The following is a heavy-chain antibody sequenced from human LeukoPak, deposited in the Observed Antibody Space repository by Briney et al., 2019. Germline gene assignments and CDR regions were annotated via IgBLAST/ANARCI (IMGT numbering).Heavy chain of an antibody. CDR2: IYYSGST. V-gene: IGHV4-30-4*08. CDR3: ARESDSSGEFDY. J-gene: IGHJ4*02. CDR1: GGSISSGDYY. D-gene: IGHD3-22*01. Sequence: TSLTLSLTCTVSGGSISSGDYYWSWIRQPPGKGLEWIGYIYYSGSTYYNPSLKSRVTISVDTSKNQFSLELSSVTAADTAVYYCARESDSSGEFDYWGQGTLVTASS.